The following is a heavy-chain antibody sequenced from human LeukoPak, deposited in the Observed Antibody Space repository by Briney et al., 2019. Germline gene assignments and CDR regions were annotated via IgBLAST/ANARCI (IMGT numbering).Heavy chain of an antibody. CDR3: ASLRYGDHDY. CDR2: IYSGGSA. CDR1: GFTVSSNY. Sequence: GGSLRLSCAASGFTVSSNYMSWVRQAPGKGLEWVSVIYSGGSAYYADSVKGRFTISRDNSKNTLYLQMNSLRAEDTAVYYCASLRYGDHDYWGQGTLVTVSS. D-gene: IGHD4-17*01. J-gene: IGHJ4*02. V-gene: IGHV3-53*01.